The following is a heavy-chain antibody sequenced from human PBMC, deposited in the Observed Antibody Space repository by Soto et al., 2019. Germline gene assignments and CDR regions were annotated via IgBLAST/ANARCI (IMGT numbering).Heavy chain of an antibody. CDR1: GFTFSSYC. D-gene: IGHD2-15*01. CDR3: AKEGCSGGICYGFDY. Sequence: QVQLVESGGGVVQPGRSVRLSCAASGFTFSSYCMHWVRQAPGKGLEWVAVMSWDGSDEFYEETVKGRFTVSRDNSRNTLYLQMNSLRPEDTAVYYCAKEGCSGGICYGFDYWGPGTLVTVAS. V-gene: IGHV3-30*18. CDR2: MSWDGSDE. J-gene: IGHJ4*02.